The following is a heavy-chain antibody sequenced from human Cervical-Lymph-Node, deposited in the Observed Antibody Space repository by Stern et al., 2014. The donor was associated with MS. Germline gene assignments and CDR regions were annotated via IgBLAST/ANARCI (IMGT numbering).Heavy chain of an antibody. CDR3: ARLAASSSGPFDY. CDR1: GTSTISNY. Sequence: QVQLQESGPGLVKPSETLSLTCSVSGTSTISNYWSWVLQSPGKGLEWIGNIYYTGSTNYNPSLKSRVSMSVDTSKNQFSVKVTSVTAADTAVYYCARLAASSSGPFDYWGQGTLVTVSS. V-gene: IGHV4-59*01. CDR2: IYYTGST. D-gene: IGHD3-22*01. J-gene: IGHJ4*02.